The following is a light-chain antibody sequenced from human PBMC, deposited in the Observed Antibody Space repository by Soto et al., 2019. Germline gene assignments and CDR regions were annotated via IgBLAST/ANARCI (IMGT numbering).Light chain of an antibody. CDR2: GAS. Sequence: EIVLTQSPDTLSLSPGQRATLSCRASQSVRSDYFAWYQQKPGQAPRVIIFGASTLQSGVPSRFSGSGSGTDFTLTISSLQPEDFATYYCQKYNGAPRTFGQGTKVDIK. CDR1: QSVRSDY. J-gene: IGKJ1*01. CDR3: QKYNGAPRT. V-gene: IGKV3-20*01.